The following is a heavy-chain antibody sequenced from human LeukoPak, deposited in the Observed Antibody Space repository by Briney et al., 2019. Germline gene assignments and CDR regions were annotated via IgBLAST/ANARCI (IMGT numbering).Heavy chain of an antibody. CDR3: ARGGRSGYRYFDY. CDR2: IGPNTGGT. D-gene: IGHD5-18*01. Sequence: ASVKVFCKASEYTFTDYYIHWIRQAPGQGLEWMGRIGPNTGGTDHAQEFRDKITMTRDTSISTAYIELSRLISDDTAVYYCARGGRSGYRYFDYWGQGTLVTVSS. V-gene: IGHV1-2*06. J-gene: IGHJ4*02. CDR1: EYTFTDYY.